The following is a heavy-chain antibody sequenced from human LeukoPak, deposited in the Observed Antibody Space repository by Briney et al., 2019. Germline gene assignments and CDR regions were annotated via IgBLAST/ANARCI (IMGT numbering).Heavy chain of an antibody. Sequence: QSGGSLRLSCAASGFTFSSYWMSWVRQAPGKGLEWVANIKQDGSEEYYVDSVMGRFTISRDNAMDSLYLQLNSLRVEDTAVYYCARDWKVGATFEIQGPIDYWGQGTLVTVSS. CDR3: ARDWKVGATFEIQGPIDY. D-gene: IGHD1-26*01. CDR1: GFTFSSYW. J-gene: IGHJ4*02. V-gene: IGHV3-7*01. CDR2: IKQDGSEE.